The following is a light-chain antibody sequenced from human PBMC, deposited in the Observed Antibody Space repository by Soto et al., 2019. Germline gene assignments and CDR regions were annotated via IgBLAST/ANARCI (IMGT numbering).Light chain of an antibody. J-gene: IGLJ3*02. Sequence: QLVLTQPPSVSGAPGQRVTISCTGSSSNIGAGYDVNWYQHLPGKAPKLLIYAHTNRPSGVPARFSGSKSGTSASLAITGLQAEDEADYYCQSSDMNLAGSGVFGGGTKLTVL. CDR2: AHT. CDR3: QSSDMNLAGSGV. CDR1: SSNIGAGYD. V-gene: IGLV1-40*01.